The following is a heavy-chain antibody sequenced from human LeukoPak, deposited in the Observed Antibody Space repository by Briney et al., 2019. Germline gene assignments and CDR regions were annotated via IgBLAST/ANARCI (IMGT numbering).Heavy chain of an antibody. D-gene: IGHD3-22*01. CDR1: GYTFTGYY. V-gene: IGHV1-2*02. CDR2: INPNSGGT. Sequence: ASVKVSFTASGYTFTGYYMHWVRQAPGQGLEWMGWINPNSGGTNYAQKFQGRVTMTRDTSISTAYMELSRLRSDDTAVYYCARVRRDSSGYYSLFDYWGQGTLVTVSS. J-gene: IGHJ4*02. CDR3: ARVRRDSSGYYSLFDY.